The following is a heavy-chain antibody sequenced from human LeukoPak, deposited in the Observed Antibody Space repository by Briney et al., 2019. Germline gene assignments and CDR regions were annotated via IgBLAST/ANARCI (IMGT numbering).Heavy chain of an antibody. CDR3: ASNIPYDFWSGYSIDAFDI. Sequence: SETLSLTCTVSGGSISSYYWSWIRQPPGKGLEWIGYIYYSGSTNYNPSLKSRVTISVDTSKNQFSLKLSSVTAADTAVYYCASNIPYDFWSGYSIDAFDIWGQGTMVTVSS. J-gene: IGHJ3*02. CDR2: IYYSGST. V-gene: IGHV4-59*08. D-gene: IGHD3-3*01. CDR1: GGSISSYY.